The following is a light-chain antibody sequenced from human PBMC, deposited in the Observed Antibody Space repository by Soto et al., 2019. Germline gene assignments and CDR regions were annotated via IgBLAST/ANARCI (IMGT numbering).Light chain of an antibody. J-gene: IGKJ4*01. Sequence: DIQMTQSPATLSASVGDRVTITCRASQSVRSWLAWYQQKPGTAPNLLIFDASRLESGVPSRFSGSGSGTEFTLTISSLQPDDFATYYCQQYDNYPLTFSGGTKVEIK. CDR3: QQYDNYPLT. V-gene: IGKV1-5*01. CDR2: DAS. CDR1: QSVRSW.